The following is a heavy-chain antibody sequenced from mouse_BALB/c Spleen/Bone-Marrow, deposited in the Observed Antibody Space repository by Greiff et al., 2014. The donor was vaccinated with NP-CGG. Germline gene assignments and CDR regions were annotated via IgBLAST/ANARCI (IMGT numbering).Heavy chain of an antibody. Sequence: VQLKQSGAELVKPGASVKLSCTASGFNIKDTDMHWVKQRPEQGMEWIGRIDPANDNTKYDPKFQGKATITADTPSNTVYLQLSSLTSEDTAVYYCAITPSAMDYWGQGTSVTVSS. CDR3: AITPSAMDY. D-gene: IGHD2-4*01. CDR1: GFNIKDTD. CDR2: IDPANDNT. V-gene: IGHV14-3*02. J-gene: IGHJ4*01.